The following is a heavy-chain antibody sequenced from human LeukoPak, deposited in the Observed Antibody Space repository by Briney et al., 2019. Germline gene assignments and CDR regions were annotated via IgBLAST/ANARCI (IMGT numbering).Heavy chain of an antibody. D-gene: IGHD4-17*01. V-gene: IGHV1-2*02. CDR3: ARRGTTVTLYYYYYYMDV. CDR1: GYTFTGYY. CDR2: INPNSGGT. Sequence: GASVKVSCKASGYTFTGYYMHWVRQAPGQGLEWMGWINPNSGGTNYAQKFQGRVTMTRDTSISTAYMELSSLRSEDTAVYYCARRGTTVTLYYYYYYMDVWGKGTTVTVSS. J-gene: IGHJ6*03.